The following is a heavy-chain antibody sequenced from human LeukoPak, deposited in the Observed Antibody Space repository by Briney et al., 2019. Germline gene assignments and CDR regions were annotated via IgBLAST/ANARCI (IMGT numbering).Heavy chain of an antibody. J-gene: IGHJ3*02. V-gene: IGHV4-61*02. CDR1: GGSISSGSYY. CDR2: IYTSGST. Sequence: SETLSLTCTVSGGSISSGSYYWSWIRQPAGKGLEWIGRIYTSGSTNYNPSIKSRVTISVDTSKNQFSLKLSSVTAADTAVYYCARGGSGSYAFDIWGQGTMVTVSS. D-gene: IGHD3-10*01. CDR3: ARGGSGSYAFDI.